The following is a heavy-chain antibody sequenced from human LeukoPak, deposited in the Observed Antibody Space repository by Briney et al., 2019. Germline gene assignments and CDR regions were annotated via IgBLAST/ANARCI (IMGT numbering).Heavy chain of an antibody. CDR2: ISGGGDDT. V-gene: IGHV3-23*01. Sequence: GGSLRLSCAVSGFIFSSSAMSWVRQAPGKGLEWVSAISGGGDDTSYADSARGRFTVSRDNAKNTLYLQMNNLRAEDTAVYYCAREDCTIGAVCSSLLDHWGRGTLVTVSS. CDR3: AREDCTIGAVCSSLLDH. J-gene: IGHJ4*02. D-gene: IGHD2-8*01. CDR1: GFIFSSSA.